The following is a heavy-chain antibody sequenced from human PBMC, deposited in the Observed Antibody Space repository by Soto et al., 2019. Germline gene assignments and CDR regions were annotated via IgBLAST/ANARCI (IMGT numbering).Heavy chain of an antibody. V-gene: IGHV3-7*01. Sequence: GGSLRLSCAASGFTFSSYWMSWVRQAPGKGLEWVANIKQDGSEKYYVDSVKGRFTISRDNAKNSLYLQMNSLRAEDTAVYYCAIHASRAAPWEALDYWGQGTLVTVSS. J-gene: IGHJ4*02. D-gene: IGHD6-6*01. CDR2: IKQDGSEK. CDR1: GFTFSSYW. CDR3: AIHASRAAPWEALDY.